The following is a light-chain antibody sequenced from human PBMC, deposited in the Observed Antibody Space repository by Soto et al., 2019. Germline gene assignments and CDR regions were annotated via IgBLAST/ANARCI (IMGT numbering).Light chain of an antibody. J-gene: IGKJ4*01. CDR1: QSLSSSY. V-gene: IGKV3-20*01. CDR2: GAS. CDR3: QQYGASPLT. Sequence: EIVLTQSPGTLSLSPGERATLSCRASQSLSSSYLAWYQQTPGQAPRLLIYGASSRATGIPDRFSGSGSGTDFTLSISRLEPEDFAVYWCQQYGASPLTFGGGTKVDTK.